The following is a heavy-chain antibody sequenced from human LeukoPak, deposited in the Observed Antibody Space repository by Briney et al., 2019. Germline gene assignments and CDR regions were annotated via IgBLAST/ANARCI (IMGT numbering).Heavy chain of an antibody. Sequence: PGGSLRLSCAASGFSFSSYWMTWVRQTPGKGLEWVANINQDGSEKYYVDSVKGRFTISRDNAKNSLYLQMNSLRAEDTAVYYCARVGVTAIVDYYYYYMDVWGKGTTVTVSS. CDR1: GFSFSSYW. CDR2: INQDGSEK. D-gene: IGHD2-21*02. V-gene: IGHV3-7*01. CDR3: ARVGVTAIVDYYYYYMDV. J-gene: IGHJ6*03.